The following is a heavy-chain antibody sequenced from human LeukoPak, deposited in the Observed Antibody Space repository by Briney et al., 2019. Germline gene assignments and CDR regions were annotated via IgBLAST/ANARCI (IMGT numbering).Heavy chain of an antibody. CDR1: GFTFSSYV. J-gene: IGHJ4*02. Sequence: GGSLRLSCAASGFTFSSYVMNWVRQAPGKGLEWVSAISGSGGSTYYVDSVRGRFTISRDNSKNTLYLQMNSLRAEDTAVYYCAKEIPNWNDLDYWGQGTLVTVSS. V-gene: IGHV3-23*01. CDR2: ISGSGGST. CDR3: AKEIPNWNDLDY. D-gene: IGHD1-1*01.